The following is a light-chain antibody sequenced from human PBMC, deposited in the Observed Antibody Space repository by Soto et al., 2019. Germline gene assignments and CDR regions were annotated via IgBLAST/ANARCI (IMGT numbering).Light chain of an antibody. CDR2: DAS. J-gene: IGKJ2*01. Sequence: EIVLTQSLATLSVSPGERAILSCRASQSVSSNLAWYQQKPGQAPRLLIYDASTRAAGIPARFSGSGSGTEFTLTISSLQSEDFAVYYCQQYNNWRTFGQGTKLEIK. V-gene: IGKV3-15*01. CDR3: QQYNNWRT. CDR1: QSVSSN.